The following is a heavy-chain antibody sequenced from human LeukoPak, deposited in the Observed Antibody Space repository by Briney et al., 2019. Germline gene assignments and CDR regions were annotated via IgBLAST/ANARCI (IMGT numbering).Heavy chain of an antibody. Sequence: SETLSLTCTVSGGSISSYYWSWIRQPPGTGLEWIEYIYYSGSTNYNPSLKSRVTMSVDTSKNQFSLKLSSVTAADTAVYYCARERSLYCSSTSCYHYGMDVWGQGTTVTVSS. D-gene: IGHD2-2*01. J-gene: IGHJ6*02. CDR1: GGSISSYY. CDR2: IYYSGST. CDR3: ARERSLYCSSTSCYHYGMDV. V-gene: IGHV4-59*01.